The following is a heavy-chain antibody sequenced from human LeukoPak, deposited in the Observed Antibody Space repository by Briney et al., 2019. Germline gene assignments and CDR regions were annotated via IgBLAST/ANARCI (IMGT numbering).Heavy chain of an antibody. CDR2: ISCCDGTT. CDR1: GFTFRNHA. CDR3: AKHDPRRVVITNWFDP. D-gene: IGHD3-22*01. Sequence: GGSLRLSCAASGFTFRNHAMHWVRQAPGKGLEWISAISCCDGTTYYADSVKGRFTISRDNSRATLYLQMNSLRAEDTAVYYCAKHDPRRVVITNWFDPWGQGTLVTVSS. J-gene: IGHJ5*02. V-gene: IGHV3-23*01.